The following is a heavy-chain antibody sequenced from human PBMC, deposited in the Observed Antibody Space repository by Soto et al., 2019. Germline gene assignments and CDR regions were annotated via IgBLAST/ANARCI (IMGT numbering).Heavy chain of an antibody. D-gene: IGHD2-21*01. V-gene: IGHV3-9*01. Sequence: EVRLVESGGGLVQPGRSLRLSCAASGFTFGDYAMHWVRQAPGKGPEWVSGISWNSGNIGYAEAVKGRFTISRDNAINSLYLQMNSLSAEDTALYFCVKDSLTSGFGLLYDGSDIWGLGTMVTVSS. CDR2: ISWNSGNI. J-gene: IGHJ3*02. CDR1: GFTFGDYA. CDR3: VKDSLTSGFGLLYDGSDI.